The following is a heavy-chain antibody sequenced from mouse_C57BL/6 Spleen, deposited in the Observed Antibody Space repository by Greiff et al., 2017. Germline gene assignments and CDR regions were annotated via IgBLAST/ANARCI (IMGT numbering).Heavy chain of an antibody. CDR2: IYPGDGDT. CDR1: GYAFSSYW. D-gene: IGHD5-5*01. CDR3: ARWTSYDYFDY. Sequence: QVQLQQSGAELVKPGASVKISCKASGYAFSSYWMNWVKQRPGKGLEWIGQIYPGDGDTNYNGKFKGKATLTADKSSSTAYMQLSSLTSEDSAVYFCARWTSYDYFDYWGQGTTLTVSS. J-gene: IGHJ2*01. V-gene: IGHV1-80*01.